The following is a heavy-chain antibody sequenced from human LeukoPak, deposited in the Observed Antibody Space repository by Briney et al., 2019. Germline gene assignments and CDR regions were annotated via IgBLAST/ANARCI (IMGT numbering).Heavy chain of an antibody. CDR1: GFTFSNYT. CDR2: ISSSSGYI. Sequence: GGSLRLSCSASGFTFSNYTMNWVRQAPGKGLEWVSSISSSSGYIYYADSLKGRFTVSRDNAKNSMFLQMNSLRAKDTAVYYCARERLVVVGDAYYYYGMDVWGQGTTVTVSS. J-gene: IGHJ6*02. D-gene: IGHD2-2*01. CDR3: ARERLVVVGDAYYYYGMDV. V-gene: IGHV3-21*01.